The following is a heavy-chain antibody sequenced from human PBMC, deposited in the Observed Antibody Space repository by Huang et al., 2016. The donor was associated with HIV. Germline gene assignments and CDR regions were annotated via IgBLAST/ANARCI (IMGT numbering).Heavy chain of an antibody. CDR3: ARHREGPVAYYSGWGSHLNYMDV. V-gene: IGHV4-39*01. Sequence: QLLLQESGPGLVKPSEALALTCAVSGGSIRSSDYHWGWIRQPPGKGLEWIGSIYYRGSTRYSPSLKSRVTIAVDTSKNRFFLNLTSMTAADTAVYYCARHREGPVAYYSGWGSHLNYMDVWGRGRTVVVSS. J-gene: IGHJ6*03. D-gene: IGHD3-10*01. CDR2: IYYRGST. CDR1: GGSIRSSDYH.